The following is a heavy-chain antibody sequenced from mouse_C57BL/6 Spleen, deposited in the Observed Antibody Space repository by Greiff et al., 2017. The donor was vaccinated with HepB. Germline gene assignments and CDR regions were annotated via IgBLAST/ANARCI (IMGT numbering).Heavy chain of an antibody. V-gene: IGHV1-76*01. J-gene: IGHJ4*01. CDR3: ASEGGYAMDY. CDR1: GYTFTDYY. CDR2: IYPGSGNT. Sequence: QVQLKESGAELVRPGASVNLSCKASGYTFTDYYINWVKQRPGQGLEWIARIYPGSGNTYYNEKFKGKATLTAEKSSSTAYMQLSSLTSEDSAVYFCASEGGYAMDYWGQGTSVTVSS.